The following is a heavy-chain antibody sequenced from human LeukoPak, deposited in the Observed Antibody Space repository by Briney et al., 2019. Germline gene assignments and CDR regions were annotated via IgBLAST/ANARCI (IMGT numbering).Heavy chain of an antibody. V-gene: IGHV4-59*06. D-gene: IGHD6-6*01. J-gene: IGHJ4*02. CDR2: IYYSGST. CDR3: ARALYSSSSEPFDY. Sequence: PSETLSLTCTVSGDSISSYYWSWIRQHPGKGLEWIGYIYYSGSTYYNPSLKSRVTISVDTSMNQFSLKLSSVTAADTAVYYCARALYSSSSEPFDYWGQGTLVTVSS. CDR1: GDSISSYY.